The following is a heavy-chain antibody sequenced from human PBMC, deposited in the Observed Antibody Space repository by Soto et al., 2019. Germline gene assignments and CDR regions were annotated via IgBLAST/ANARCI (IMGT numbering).Heavy chain of an antibody. CDR1: GGSISSYI. J-gene: IGHJ4*02. Sequence: ETLSLTCTISGGSISSYIWTWIRQTPGKGLQWIGQINHSGSANYNPSLKSRVTISVHTSSSQFSLELSSVTAADTAVYYCARGLISGSHYSGGWYYFDSWGQGTQVTV. CDR2: INHSGSA. CDR3: ARGLISGSHYSGGWYYFDS. D-gene: IGHD1-26*01. V-gene: IGHV4-34*01.